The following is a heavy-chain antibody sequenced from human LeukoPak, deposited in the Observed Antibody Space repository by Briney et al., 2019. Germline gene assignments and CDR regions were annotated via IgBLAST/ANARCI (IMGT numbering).Heavy chain of an antibody. V-gene: IGHV1-2*02. CDR1: GYTFTKYG. CDR3: ARDPSTVTTRHLDY. CDR2: INPDSGDT. D-gene: IGHD4-17*01. Sequence: ASVKVSCKASGYTFTKYGINWVRQAPGQGLEWMGWINPDSGDTNYAQTFQGRVTVTRDTSIRTVYLELSRLRSDDTAVYYCARDPSTVTTRHLDYWGQGTLVTVSS. J-gene: IGHJ4*02.